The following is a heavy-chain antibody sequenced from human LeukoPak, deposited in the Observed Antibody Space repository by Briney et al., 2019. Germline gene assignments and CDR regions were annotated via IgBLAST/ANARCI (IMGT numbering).Heavy chain of an antibody. V-gene: IGHV3-30-3*01. CDR3: ARESMDTEYFDY. D-gene: IGHD5-18*01. J-gene: IGHJ4*02. CDR1: GFTFSSYA. Sequence: GGSLRLSCAASGFTFSSYAMHWVRQAPGKGLEWVAVISYDGSNKYYADSVKGRFTISRDNSKNTLYLQMNSLRAEDTAVYYCARESMDTEYFDYWGQGTLVTVSS. CDR2: ISYDGSNK.